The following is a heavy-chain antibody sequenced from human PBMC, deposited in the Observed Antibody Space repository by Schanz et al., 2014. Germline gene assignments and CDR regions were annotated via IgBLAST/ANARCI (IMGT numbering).Heavy chain of an antibody. V-gene: IGHV3-72*01. J-gene: IGHJ4*02. D-gene: IGHD3-9*01. CDR1: GFTFSSYA. CDR2: SRNKGHSYTS. CDR3: ARRNFYDKSAAFDY. Sequence: VQLVESGGGVVQPGRSLRLSCAASGFTFSSYAMHWVRQAPGKGLEWVGHSRNKGHSYTSEYAASVKGRFTISRDESESSLYLQMDSLKTEDTAVYYCARRNFYDKSAAFDYWGQGSLVTVSS.